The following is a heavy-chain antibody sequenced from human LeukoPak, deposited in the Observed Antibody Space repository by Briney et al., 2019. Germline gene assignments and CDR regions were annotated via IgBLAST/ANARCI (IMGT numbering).Heavy chain of an antibody. V-gene: IGHV3-23*01. CDR2: ITSSGGGA. Sequence: PGGSLRLSCAASGFTLNYAMSWVRQAPGKGLEWVSGITSSGGGAYYADSVKGRFTISRDNSKNTLYLQMNSLRAEDTAVYYCAKDTLWSGYYDAFDIWGQGTMVTVSS. CDR3: AKDTLWSGYYDAFDI. J-gene: IGHJ3*02. CDR1: GFTLNYA. D-gene: IGHD3-3*01.